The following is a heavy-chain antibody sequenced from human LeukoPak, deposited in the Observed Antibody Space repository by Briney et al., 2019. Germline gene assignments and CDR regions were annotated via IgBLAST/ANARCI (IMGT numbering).Heavy chain of an antibody. CDR2: LYSTGTT. J-gene: IGHJ3*02. CDR1: GDFISSSFF. CDR3: ATQWSVTNTRRFAI. D-gene: IGHD4-17*01. Sequence: SETLSLTCTVSGDFISSSFFWVWLRQTPANGLQWIGSLYSTGTTYSNPSLAGRVTMSIDSSKNQLSLKLRSVTAADTAVYYCATQWSVTNTRRFAIWGQGSRVTVSS. V-gene: IGHV4-38-2*02.